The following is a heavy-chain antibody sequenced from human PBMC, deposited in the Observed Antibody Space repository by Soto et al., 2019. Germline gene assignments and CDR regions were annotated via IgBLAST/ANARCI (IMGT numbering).Heavy chain of an antibody. CDR2: MNPNSGNT. Sequence: QVPLVQSGAEVKKPGASVKVSCKASGYTFTSYDINWVRQATGQGLEWMGWMNPNSGNTGYAQKFQGRVTMTRNTSISTAYMELSSLRSEDTAVYYCARGAAGGVIISLTYDYWGQGTLVTVSS. J-gene: IGHJ4*02. D-gene: IGHD3-10*01. CDR3: ARGAAGGVIISLTYDY. CDR1: GYTFTSYD. V-gene: IGHV1-8*01.